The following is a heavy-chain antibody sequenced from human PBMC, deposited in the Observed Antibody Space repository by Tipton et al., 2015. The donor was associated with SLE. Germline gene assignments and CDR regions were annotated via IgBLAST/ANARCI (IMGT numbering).Heavy chain of an antibody. J-gene: IGHJ6*02. CDR2: IYYSGST. CDR3: ARDLASYYGVDV. D-gene: IGHD3-3*02. CDR1: GDSISRYY. Sequence: TLSLTCTASGDSISRYYWSWIRQPPGKGLEWIGYIYYSGSTNYNPSLKSRITISLGTSKNQFSLKLNSVTAADTAVYYCARDLASYYGVDVWGQGTTVTVSS. V-gene: IGHV4-59*01.